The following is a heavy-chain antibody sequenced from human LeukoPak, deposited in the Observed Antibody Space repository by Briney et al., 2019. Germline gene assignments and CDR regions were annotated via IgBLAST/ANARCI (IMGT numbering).Heavy chain of an antibody. CDR2: IKQDGSEK. V-gene: IGHV3-7*01. Sequence: PGGSLRLSCAASGFTFSSYWMSWVRRAPGKGLEWVANIKQDGSEKYYVDSVKGRFTISRDNAKNSLYLQMNSLRAEDTAVYYCARVWWIQLWNRDYYFDYWGQGTLVTVSS. J-gene: IGHJ4*02. D-gene: IGHD5-18*01. CDR1: GFTFSSYW. CDR3: ARVWWIQLWNRDYYFDY.